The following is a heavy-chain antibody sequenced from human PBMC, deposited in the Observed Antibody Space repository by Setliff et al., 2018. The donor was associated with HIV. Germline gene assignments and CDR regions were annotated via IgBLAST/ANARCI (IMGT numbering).Heavy chain of an antibody. CDR1: GDSISSSSYY. CDR3: ARGPSGRAPAPARAPHYYGLDL. Sequence: SETLSLTCSVSGDSISSSSYYWGWIRQPPGKGLEWIGSIYYSGSTYYNPSLNSRVTISVDASKNQFSLKLSSVTAADTAVYYCARGPSGRAPAPARAPHYYGLDLWGPGTTVTVSS. CDR2: IYYSGST. J-gene: IGHJ6*01. V-gene: IGHV4-39*01. D-gene: IGHD2-2*01.